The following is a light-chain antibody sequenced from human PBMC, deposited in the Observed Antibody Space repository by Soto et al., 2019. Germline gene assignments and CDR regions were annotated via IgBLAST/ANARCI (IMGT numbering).Light chain of an antibody. CDR3: QQYNSYSWT. CDR1: QSVSSN. J-gene: IGKJ1*01. V-gene: IGKV3-15*01. Sequence: EMVMTQSPATLSVSPGERATLSCRASQSVSSNLAWYQQKPGQAPRLLIYGASTRATGIPARFSGSGSGTEFTLTISSLQSDDFATYYCQQYNSYSWTFGQGTKVDIK. CDR2: GAS.